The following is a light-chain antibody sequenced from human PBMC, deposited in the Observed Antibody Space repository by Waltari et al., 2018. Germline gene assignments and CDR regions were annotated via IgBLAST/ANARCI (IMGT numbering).Light chain of an antibody. CDR3: HQSYSTPT. V-gene: IGKV1-39*01. CDR1: QNIGSS. Sequence: DIQMTQSPSSLSTSLGDRVTITCRASQNIGSSLNWYQHKPGKAPNLLIYAASSLQSGVPSRFSGSGSESGTDFTLTISSLHPEDFAIYYCHQSYSTPTFGPGTKVDIK. CDR2: AAS. J-gene: IGKJ3*01.